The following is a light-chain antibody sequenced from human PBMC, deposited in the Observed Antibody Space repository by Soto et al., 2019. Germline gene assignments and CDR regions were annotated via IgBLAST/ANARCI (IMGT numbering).Light chain of an antibody. CDR1: QSISAW. CDR3: QQYNSSPWT. Sequence: DIQMTQSHSILSASVGDRVAITCRASQSISAWVAWYQQKAGKAPKLLIYQASLLESGVPSRFSGSGSGTESTLTISSLQPDDLATYYCQQYNSSPWTFGQGTKVEIK. J-gene: IGKJ1*01. CDR2: QAS. V-gene: IGKV1-5*03.